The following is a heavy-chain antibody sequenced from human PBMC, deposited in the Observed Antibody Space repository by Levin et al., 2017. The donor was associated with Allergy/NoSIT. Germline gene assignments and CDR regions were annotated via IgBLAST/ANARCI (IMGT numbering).Heavy chain of an antibody. J-gene: IGHJ4*02. CDR3: ARGVGILGDY. CDR2: VKPTSGNT. Sequence: PAASVKVSCKASGYTFSNYDINWVRQAAGQGLEWMGWVKPTSGNTEYAQKFQGRVTMTRDTSISTVYMELSSLRSEDTAVYYCARGVGILGDYWGQGSLITVS. V-gene: IGHV1-8*01. CDR1: GYTFSNYD. D-gene: IGHD1-26*01.